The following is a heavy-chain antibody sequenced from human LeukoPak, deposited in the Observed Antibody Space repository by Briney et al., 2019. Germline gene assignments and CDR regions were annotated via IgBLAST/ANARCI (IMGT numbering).Heavy chain of an antibody. J-gene: IGHJ5*02. CDR2: ISGSGGST. CDR1: GFTFSSYA. V-gene: IGHV3-23*01. Sequence: GGSLRLSCAASGFTFSSYAMSWVRQAPGKGLEWVSAISGSGGSTYYADSVKGRFTISRDNSKNTLYLQMNSLRAEDTAVYYCAKEIDSSGWYEGVGNWFDPWGQGTLVTVSS. CDR3: AKEIDSSGWYEGVGNWFDP. D-gene: IGHD6-19*01.